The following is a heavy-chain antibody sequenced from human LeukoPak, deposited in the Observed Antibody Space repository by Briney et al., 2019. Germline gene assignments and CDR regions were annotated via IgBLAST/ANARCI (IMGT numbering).Heavy chain of an antibody. J-gene: IGHJ4*02. D-gene: IGHD2-15*01. CDR1: GFTFSSYS. Sequence: GGSLRLSCAASGFTFSSYSMNWVRQAPGKGLEWASSISSSSSYIYYADSVKGRFTISRDNAKNSLYLQMNSLRAEDTAVYSCARAWEDCSGGSCYSYGGFDYWGQGTLVTVSS. CDR3: ARAWEDCSGGSCYSYGGFDY. V-gene: IGHV3-21*01. CDR2: ISSSSSYI.